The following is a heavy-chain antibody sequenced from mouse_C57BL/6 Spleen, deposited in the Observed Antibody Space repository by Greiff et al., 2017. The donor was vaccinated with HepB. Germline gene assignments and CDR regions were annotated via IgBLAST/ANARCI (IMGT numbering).Heavy chain of an antibody. V-gene: IGHV1-42*01. D-gene: IGHD1-1*01. CDR2: INPSTGGT. J-gene: IGHJ1*03. CDR3: ARRGNYYGSRYFDV. Sequence: VQLQQSGPELVKPGASVKISCTASGYSFTGYYMNWVKQSPEKSLEWIGEINPSTGGTTYNQKFKAKATLTVDTSSSTAYMQLKSLTSEDSAVYYGARRGNYYGSRYFDVWGTGTTVTVSS. CDR1: GYSFTGYY.